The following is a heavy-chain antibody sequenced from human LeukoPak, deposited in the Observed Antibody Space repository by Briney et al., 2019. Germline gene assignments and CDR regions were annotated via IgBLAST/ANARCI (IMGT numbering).Heavy chain of an antibody. CDR3: ARGLLWFGELFLSAFDI. J-gene: IGHJ3*02. CDR2: IYPGDSDT. Sequence: GESLKISCKGSGYSFTSYWIGWVRQMPGKGLEWMGIIYPGDSDTRYSPSFQGQVTISADKSISTAYLQWSSLKAPDTAMYYCARGLLWFGELFLSAFDIWGQGTMVTVSS. D-gene: IGHD3-10*01. CDR1: GYSFTSYW. V-gene: IGHV5-51*01.